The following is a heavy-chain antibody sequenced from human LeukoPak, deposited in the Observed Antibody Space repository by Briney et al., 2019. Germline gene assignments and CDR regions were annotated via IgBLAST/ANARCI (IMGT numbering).Heavy chain of an antibody. D-gene: IGHD2-2*01. Sequence: VKPSETLSLTCTVSGGSISSSSYYWGWIRQPPGKGLEWIGEINHSGSTNYNPSLKSRVTISVDTSKNQFSLKLSSVTAADTAVYYCARGRRYQLLSIWFDPWGQGTLVTVSS. CDR3: ARGRRYQLLSIWFDP. V-gene: IGHV4-39*07. J-gene: IGHJ5*02. CDR1: GGSISSSSYY. CDR2: INHSGST.